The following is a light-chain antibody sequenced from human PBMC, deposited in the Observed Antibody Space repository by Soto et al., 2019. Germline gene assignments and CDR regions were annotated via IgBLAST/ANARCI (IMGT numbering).Light chain of an antibody. V-gene: IGLV2-14*01. CDR2: EVS. J-gene: IGLJ1*01. Sequence: QSALTQPASVSGSPGQSITISCTGTSRDVGVYNYVSWYQQHPGKAPEFMIYEVSNRPSGVSNRFSGSKSGNTASLTISGLQAEDEADYYCSSYTSSSTLDVFGTGTKLTVL. CDR1: SRDVGVYNY. CDR3: SSYTSSSTLDV.